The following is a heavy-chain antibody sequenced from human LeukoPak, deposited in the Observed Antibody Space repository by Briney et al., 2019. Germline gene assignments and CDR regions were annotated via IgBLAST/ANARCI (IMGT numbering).Heavy chain of an antibody. Sequence: GGSLRLSCAASGFTFSSYWMHWVRQAPGKGLVWVSRINSDGSSTSYADSVKGRFTISRDNAKNTLYLQMNSLRAEDTAVYYCARDPEYYFDSRVYYLDYWGQGTLVTVSS. V-gene: IGHV3-74*01. CDR2: INSDGSST. CDR1: GFTFSSYW. CDR3: ARDPEYYFDSRVYYLDY. D-gene: IGHD3-22*01. J-gene: IGHJ4*02.